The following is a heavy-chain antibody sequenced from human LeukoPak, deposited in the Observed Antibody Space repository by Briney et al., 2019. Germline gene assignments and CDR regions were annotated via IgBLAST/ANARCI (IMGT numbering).Heavy chain of an antibody. J-gene: IGHJ4*02. V-gene: IGHV1-46*01. CDR3: ARALGFGELPIDY. D-gene: IGHD3-10*01. CDR2: INPSGSST. CDR1: GYTFTSYY. Sequence: ASVKVSSKPSGYTFTSYYMHWVRQAPGQGLGWMGIINPSGSSTSYAQKFQGRVTITADESTSTAYMELSSLRSEDTAVYYCARALGFGELPIDYWGQGTLVTVSS.